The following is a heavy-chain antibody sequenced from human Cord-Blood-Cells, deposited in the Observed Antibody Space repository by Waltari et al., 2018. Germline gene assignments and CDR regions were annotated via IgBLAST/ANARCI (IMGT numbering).Heavy chain of an antibody. CDR2: INHSGST. CDR1: GGSFSGYY. CDR3: ARGRRPLMRQLGSYYFDY. Sequence: QVQLQQWGAGLLKPSETLSLTCAVYGGSFSGYYWSWIRQPPGKGLEWIGEINHSGSTNYNPSLKSRVTISVDTSKNQFSLKLSSVTAADTAVYYCARGRRPLMRQLGSYYFDYWGQGTLVTVSS. J-gene: IGHJ4*02. D-gene: IGHD6-6*01. V-gene: IGHV4-34*01.